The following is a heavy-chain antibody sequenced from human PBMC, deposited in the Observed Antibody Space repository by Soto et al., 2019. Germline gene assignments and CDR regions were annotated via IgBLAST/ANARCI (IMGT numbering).Heavy chain of an antibody. Sequence: EVQLVESGGGLEQPGRSLRLSCVASGFTVDDYAMHWVRQAPGKGLEWVSGISAKGDTIDYADSVKGRFTISRDNAKNSLFLQKNSLRPEDTALYYCAKDMKWGGMTTIHYFDSWGQGTQVTVSS. CDR1: GFTVDDYA. D-gene: IGHD4-17*01. J-gene: IGHJ4*02. V-gene: IGHV3-9*01. CDR3: AKDMKWGGMTTIHYFDS. CDR2: ISAKGDTI.